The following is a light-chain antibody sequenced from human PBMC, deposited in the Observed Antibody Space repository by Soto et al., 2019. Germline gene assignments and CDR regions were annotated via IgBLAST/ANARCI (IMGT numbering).Light chain of an antibody. Sequence: DIQMTQSSYSLCAYVGDRVTISCRAGQSIRRYLNWYQQKQGKAPKXXIFSASGLQSGVPSRFSGSGYGTECTRTISSLQLEDVATDDCQQSHTNTLTFGEGTKVDIK. V-gene: IGKV1-39*01. J-gene: IGKJ4*02. CDR1: QSIRRY. CDR2: SAS. CDR3: QQSHTNTLT.